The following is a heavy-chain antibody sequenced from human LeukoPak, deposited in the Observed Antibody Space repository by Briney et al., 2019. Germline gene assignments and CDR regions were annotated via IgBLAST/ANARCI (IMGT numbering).Heavy chain of an antibody. CDR2: ISSSGSTI. Sequence: GGSLRLSCAASGFTFSSYEMNWVRQAPGKGLEWVSYISSSGSTIYYADSVKGRFTISRDNAQNSLYLQMNSLRAEDTAVYYCAELGITMIGGVWGKGTTVTISS. J-gene: IGHJ6*04. CDR1: GFTFSSYE. CDR3: AELGITMIGGV. V-gene: IGHV3-48*03. D-gene: IGHD3-10*02.